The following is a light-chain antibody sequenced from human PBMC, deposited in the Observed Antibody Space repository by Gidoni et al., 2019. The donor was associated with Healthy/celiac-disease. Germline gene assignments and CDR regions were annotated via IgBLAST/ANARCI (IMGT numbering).Light chain of an antibody. CDR2: GAS. CDR1: QSVSSSY. CDR3: QQYGSSPWT. V-gene: IGKV3-20*01. Sequence: EIVLTQSPGTLSLSPGERATLSCRASQSVSSSYLAWYQQKPGQAPRLLLYGASSRATGTPDRFRGSGSGTDFTLTISRLEPEDFAVYYCQQYGSSPWTFGQGTKVEIK. J-gene: IGKJ1*01.